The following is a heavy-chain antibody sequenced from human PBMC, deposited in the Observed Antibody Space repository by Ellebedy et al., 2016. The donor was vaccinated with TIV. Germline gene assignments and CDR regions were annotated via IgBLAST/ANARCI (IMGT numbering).Heavy chain of an antibody. CDR3: ARGGSSGSSDY. J-gene: IGHJ4*02. V-gene: IGHV3-30*03. CDR2: ISSDGSNK. D-gene: IGHD3-10*01. CDR1: GFPSRSHG. Sequence: GESLKISXVASGFPSRSHGIYWVRQAPGKGLEWVAVISSDGSNKYYADSVKGRFTISRDNSKNTLYLQMNSLRTDDMAVYYCARGGSSGSSDYWGQGTLVTVSS.